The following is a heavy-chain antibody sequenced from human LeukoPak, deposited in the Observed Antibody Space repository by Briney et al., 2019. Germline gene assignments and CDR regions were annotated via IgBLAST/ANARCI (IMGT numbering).Heavy chain of an antibody. D-gene: IGHD1-26*01. V-gene: IGHV3-13*01. CDR1: GFTFSSYD. CDR3: ARGGGLSGSYYWGIDY. Sequence: GGSLRLSCAASGFTFSSYDMHWVRQATGKGLEWVSAIGTAGDTYYPGSVKGRFTISRENAKNSLYLQMNSLRAGDTAVYYCARGGGLSGSYYWGIDYWGQGTLVTVSS. CDR2: IGTAGDT. J-gene: IGHJ4*02.